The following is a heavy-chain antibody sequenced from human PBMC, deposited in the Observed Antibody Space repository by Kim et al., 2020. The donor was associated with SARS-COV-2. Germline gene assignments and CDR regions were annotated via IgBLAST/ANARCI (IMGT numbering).Heavy chain of an antibody. J-gene: IGHJ6*02. D-gene: IGHD4-4*01. CDR1: GNIFTTYG. CDR2: ISNYNGNT. V-gene: IGHV1-18*01. Sequence: ASVKVSCKAFGNIFTTYGISWVRQAPGQGLEWMGRISNYNGNTNYAQKLHDRVTMTTDTSTSTAYMELRSLRSDDTAVYYCARETVIAANYYGMDVWGQG. CDR3: ARETVIAANYYGMDV.